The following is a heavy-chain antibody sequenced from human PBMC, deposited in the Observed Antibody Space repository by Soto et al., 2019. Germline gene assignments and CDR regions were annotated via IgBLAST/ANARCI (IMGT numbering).Heavy chain of an antibody. D-gene: IGHD2-2*01. V-gene: IGHV3-23*01. CDR1: RVTLYSYA. Sequence: SSRVTLYSYAVTWFRPETGKGLEWVSLIGESGTPTYYADSVKGRFTISRDNSGNTLFLEMYSLRAEDTAVYYCARYIPGVRYYGMDVWGQGTTVTVSS. J-gene: IGHJ6*02. CDR3: ARYIPGVRYYGMDV. CDR2: IGESGTPT.